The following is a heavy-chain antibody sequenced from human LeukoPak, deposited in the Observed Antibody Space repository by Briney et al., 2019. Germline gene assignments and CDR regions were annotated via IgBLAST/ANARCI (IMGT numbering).Heavy chain of an antibody. CDR3: ARYLVHFPYYYYYGMDV. CDR1: GGIFSSYA. CDR2: IIPIFGTA. V-gene: IGHV1-69*01. D-gene: IGHD1-1*01. J-gene: IGHJ6*02. Sequence: GASVKVSCKASGGIFSSYAIGWVRQAPGQGLEWMGGIIPIFGTANYAQKFQGRVTITADESTSTAYMVLSSLRSEDTAVYYCARYLVHFPYYYYYGMDVWGQGTTVTVSS.